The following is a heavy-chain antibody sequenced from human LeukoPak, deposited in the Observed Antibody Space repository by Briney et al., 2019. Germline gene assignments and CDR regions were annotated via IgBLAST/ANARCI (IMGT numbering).Heavy chain of an antibody. D-gene: IGHD4-17*01. V-gene: IGHV4-34*01. CDR2: INHSEST. CDR1: GGSFSGYY. Sequence: SETLSLTCAVYGGSFSGYYWSWIRQPPGKGLEWIGEINHSESTNYNPSLKSRVTISVDTSKNQFSLKLSSVTAADTAVYYCARVRRYGDYGFNAFDIWGQGTMVTISS. CDR3: ARVRRYGDYGFNAFDI. J-gene: IGHJ3*02.